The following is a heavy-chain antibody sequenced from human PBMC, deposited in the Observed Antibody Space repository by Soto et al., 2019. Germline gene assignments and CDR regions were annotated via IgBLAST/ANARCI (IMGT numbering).Heavy chain of an antibody. J-gene: IGHJ4*01. Sequence: GGSQRLSCGASGFTFSSYSMNWVRQAPGKGLVWVSRISSDGSITSYADSVKGRFTISRDNAKNMVYLEMNSLRAEDTAVYYCVRGGLSGWTRPYFFDYWGHGAMVTVSS. D-gene: IGHD6-19*01. CDR3: VRGGLSGWTRPYFFDY. CDR2: ISSDGSIT. CDR1: GFTFSSYS. V-gene: IGHV3-74*03.